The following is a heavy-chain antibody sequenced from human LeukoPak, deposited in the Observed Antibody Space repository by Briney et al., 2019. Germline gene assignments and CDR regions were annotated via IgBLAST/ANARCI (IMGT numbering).Heavy chain of an antibody. CDR2: IYSNGRT. V-gene: IGHV3-53*01. CDR3: ARDVGP. D-gene: IGHD2-15*01. CDR1: GFTVSNNY. J-gene: IGHJ5*02. Sequence: PGGSLRLSCAASGFTVSNNYMRWVRQAPGKGLEWVSLIYSNGRTDCTDSVKGRFSISRDNSKNTMYLQMNSLRTEDTAMYYCARDVGPWGQGTLVTVSS.